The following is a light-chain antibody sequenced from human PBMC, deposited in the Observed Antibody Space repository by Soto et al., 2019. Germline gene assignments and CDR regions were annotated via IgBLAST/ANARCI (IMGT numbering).Light chain of an antibody. CDR3: LSRNSYPPFT. J-gene: IGKJ5*01. Sequence: DIEVTQSPSAMSASVGDRVTITCRASQGISNYFAWFQQKPGKVPKRLIYAAPSLQSGVPSRFSGSGSGTEFSLRFSSLQPEDFATYYCLSRNSYPPFTGGQGTRLEFK. CDR1: QGISNY. V-gene: IGKV1-17*03. CDR2: AAP.